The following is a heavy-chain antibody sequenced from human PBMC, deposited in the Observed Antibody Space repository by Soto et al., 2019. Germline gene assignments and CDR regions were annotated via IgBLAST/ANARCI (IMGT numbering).Heavy chain of an antibody. CDR2: IYHSGST. CDR1: CGSISRSSYY. V-gene: IGHV4-39*07. CDR3: AKLYSTSWFGNWFDS. D-gene: IGHD2-2*01. J-gene: IGHJ5*01. Sequence: SDTLSLTCTFSCGSISRSSYYCGWIRQAPGKGLEWIGYIYHSGSTSYNPSLKSRVTISVDTSKNQFSLKLSSVTAADTAMYYCAKLYSTSWFGNWFDSWGQGSLVTVSS.